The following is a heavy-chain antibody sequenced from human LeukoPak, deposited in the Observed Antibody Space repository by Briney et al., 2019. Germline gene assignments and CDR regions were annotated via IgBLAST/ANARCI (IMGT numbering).Heavy chain of an antibody. Sequence: ASVKVSCKASGGTFSSHAISWVRQAPGQGLEWMGGIIPIFGTANYAQKFQGRVTITADKSTSTAYMELSSLRSEDTAVYYCARDLGYCSSTSCYHNYYYYYGMDVWGKGTTVTVSS. CDR3: ARDLGYCSSTSCYHNYYYYYGMDV. V-gene: IGHV1-69*06. D-gene: IGHD2-2*01. J-gene: IGHJ6*04. CDR2: IIPIFGTA. CDR1: GGTFSSHA.